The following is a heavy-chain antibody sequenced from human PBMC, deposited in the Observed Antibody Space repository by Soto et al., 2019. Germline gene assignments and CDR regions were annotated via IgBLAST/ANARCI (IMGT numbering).Heavy chain of an antibody. CDR1: GGSISSYY. Sequence: SATLSLTCTVSGGSISSYYWSWIRQPPGKGLEWIGYIYYSGSTNYNPSLESRVTISVDTSKNQFSPKLSSVTAADTAVYYCARERGDFWSGYDYGMDVWGQGTTVTVSS. CDR3: ARERGDFWSGYDYGMDV. D-gene: IGHD3-3*01. V-gene: IGHV4-59*01. J-gene: IGHJ6*02. CDR2: IYYSGST.